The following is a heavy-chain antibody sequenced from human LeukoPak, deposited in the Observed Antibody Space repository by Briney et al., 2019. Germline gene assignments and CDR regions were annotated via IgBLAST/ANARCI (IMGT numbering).Heavy chain of an antibody. J-gene: IGHJ6*03. CDR2: INTNTGNP. D-gene: IGHD6-19*01. V-gene: IGHV7-4-1*02. CDR1: GYTFTSYA. Sequence: ASVKVSCKASGYTFTSYAMNWVRQAPGQGLEWMGWINTNTGNPTYAQGFTGRFVFSLDTSVSTAYLQISSLKAEDTAVYYCARDGYSSGWYSIGYYYYMDVWGKGTTVTVSS. CDR3: ARDGYSSGWYSIGYYYYMDV.